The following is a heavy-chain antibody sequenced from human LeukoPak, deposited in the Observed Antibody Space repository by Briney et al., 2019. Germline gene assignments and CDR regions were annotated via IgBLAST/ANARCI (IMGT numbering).Heavy chain of an antibody. Sequence: GGSLRLSCATSGFTFNTYAMHWVRQAPGKGLEWVAFISYDAVRKYYADSVKGRFTISRDSSQNTLFLQMNSLRAEDTAVYLCVRDRTNHYSFDFWGKGTLVTVPS. V-gene: IGHV3-30*04. D-gene: IGHD2-15*01. CDR2: ISYDAVRK. CDR3: VRDRTNHYSFDF. CDR1: GFTFNTYA. J-gene: IGHJ4*02.